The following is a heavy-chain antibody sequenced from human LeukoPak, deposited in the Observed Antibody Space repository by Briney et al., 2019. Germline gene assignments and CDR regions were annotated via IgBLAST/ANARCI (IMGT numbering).Heavy chain of an antibody. D-gene: IGHD3-10*01. Sequence: THGGSLKISCKASGYSFTSYWIGWVHQLPGKGLEWMGIIYPRDSDITYSPSFQGQVTISVDKSISTAYLQWSSLKASDTAMYYCSRQPGTSLDYWGLGTLVTVSS. J-gene: IGHJ4*02. V-gene: IGHV5-51*07. CDR2: IYPRDSDI. CDR3: SRQPGTSLDY. CDR1: GYSFTSYW.